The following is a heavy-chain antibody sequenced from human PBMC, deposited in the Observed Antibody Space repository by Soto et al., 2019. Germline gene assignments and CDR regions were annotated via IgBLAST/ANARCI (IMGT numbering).Heavy chain of an antibody. J-gene: IGHJ4*02. CDR2: VSYDGSLK. V-gene: IGHV3-30*09. D-gene: IGHD2-21*01. CDR3: AREIRGAIGPLDY. CDR1: GFTFSAYP. Sequence: GSLRLSCSASGFTFSAYPINWVRQSPGKGLEWVAVVSYDGSLKFYADSVKGRFAISRDNSMNTVYLQMNSLSPDDTAVYYCAREIRGAIGPLDYWGQGTLVTVSS.